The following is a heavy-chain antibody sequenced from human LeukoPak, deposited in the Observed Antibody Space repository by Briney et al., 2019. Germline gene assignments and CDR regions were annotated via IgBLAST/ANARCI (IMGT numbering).Heavy chain of an antibody. J-gene: IGHJ4*02. V-gene: IGHV1-69*11. CDR1: GGTFSSYA. CDR3: ARSYYYDSSGYPDYFDY. D-gene: IGHD3-22*01. CDR2: IIPILGTA. Sequence: SVKVSCKASGGTFSSYAISWVRQAPGQGLEWMGRIIPILGTANYAQKFQGRVTITTDESASTAYMELSSLRSEDTAVYYCARSYYYDSSGYPDYFDYWGQGTLVTVSS.